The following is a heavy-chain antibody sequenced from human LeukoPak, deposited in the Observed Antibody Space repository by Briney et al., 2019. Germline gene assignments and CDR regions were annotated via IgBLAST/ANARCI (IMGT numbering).Heavy chain of an antibody. J-gene: IGHJ3*02. D-gene: IGHD2-8*02. CDR1: GYTFTSYG. Sequence: GASVNVSCKASGYTFTSYGISWVRQAAGQGLEWMGWISAYNGNTNYAQKLQGRVTMTTDTSTSTAYMELRSLRSDDTAVYYCARSLLVVPDASGERDAFDMWGQGTMVTVSS. V-gene: IGHV1-18*01. CDR2: ISAYNGNT. CDR3: ARSLLVVPDASGERDAFDM.